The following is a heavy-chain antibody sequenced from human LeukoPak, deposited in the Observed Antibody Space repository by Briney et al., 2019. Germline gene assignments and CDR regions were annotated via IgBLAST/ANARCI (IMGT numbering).Heavy chain of an antibody. CDR3: STSTGRYSDLCLHY. J-gene: IGHJ4*02. V-gene: IGHV1-18*01. CDR1: GYTFTAYG. D-gene: IGHD3-10*01. Sequence: ASVKVSCKSSGYTFTAYGISWVRQAPGQGLEWMGWISGYNGDTKYLQRVEGRVTMTIYTATTTTFMDLRRLRLDDTAVDFCSTSTGRYSDLCLHYWGQGTLVCVSS. CDR2: ISGYNGDT.